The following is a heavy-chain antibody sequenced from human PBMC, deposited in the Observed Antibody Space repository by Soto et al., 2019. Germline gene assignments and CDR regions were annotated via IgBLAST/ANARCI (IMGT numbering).Heavy chain of an antibody. V-gene: IGHV3-21*01. CDR3: AREVRRGWFDP. CDR2: ITSTSSYM. Sequence: LRLSCAASGFTFSTYTMNWVRQAPGKGLEWVASITSTSSYMYYADSVKGRFTISRDNAKNSLFLQMNSLRAEDTALYYCAREVRRGWFDPWGQGTLVTVSS. CDR1: GFTFSTYT. J-gene: IGHJ5*02.